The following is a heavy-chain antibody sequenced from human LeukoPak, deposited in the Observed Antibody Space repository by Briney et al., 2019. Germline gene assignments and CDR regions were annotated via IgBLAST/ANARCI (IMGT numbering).Heavy chain of an antibody. CDR2: IKTDGTRI. CDR1: GFNLGSYW. CDR3: VREAHDYGSGSSDS. D-gene: IGHD3-10*01. V-gene: IGHV3-74*01. J-gene: IGHJ4*02. Sequence: GGSLRLSCAASGFNLGSYWMQWVRQAPGKGPAWVARIKTDGTRISYADSVKGRFTISRDNAKNTLYLQMNSLRAEDTAVYHCVREAHDYGSGSSDSWGQGTLVTVSS.